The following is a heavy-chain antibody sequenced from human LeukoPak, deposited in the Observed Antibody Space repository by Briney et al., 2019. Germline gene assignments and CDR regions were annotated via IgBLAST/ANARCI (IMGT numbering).Heavy chain of an antibody. Sequence: PGGSLRLSCAASGFTFNSYWMSWVRQAPGKGLEWVANIKQDGSEKYYVDSVKSRFTISRDNAKNSLYLQMNSLRAEDTAVYYCARMGSSSSSYWGQGTLVTVSS. J-gene: IGHJ4*02. D-gene: IGHD6-6*01. V-gene: IGHV3-7*01. CDR1: GFTFNSYW. CDR3: ARMGSSSSSY. CDR2: IKQDGSEK.